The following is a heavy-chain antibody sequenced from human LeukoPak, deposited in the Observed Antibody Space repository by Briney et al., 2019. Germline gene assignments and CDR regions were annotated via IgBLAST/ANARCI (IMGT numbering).Heavy chain of an antibody. CDR2: IIAILGIA. CDR1: GGTFSSYT. V-gene: IGHV1-69*02. Sequence: SVKVSCKASGGTFSSYTISRVRQAPRQGLEWMGRIIAILGIANYAQKFQGRVTITADKSTSTAYMEPSSRRCKDTAVYFCARLGSINQYDWGQGTLVTVS. J-gene: IGHJ4*01. CDR3: ARLGSINQYD. D-gene: IGHD3-16*01.